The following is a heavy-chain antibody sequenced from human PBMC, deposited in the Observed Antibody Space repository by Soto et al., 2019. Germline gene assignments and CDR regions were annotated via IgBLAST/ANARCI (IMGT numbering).Heavy chain of an antibody. J-gene: IGHJ6*02. V-gene: IGHV4-31*03. CDR1: GGSISSGGYY. CDR2: IYYSGSI. CDR3: ARDGPSSSSKGKGMDV. D-gene: IGHD6-13*01. Sequence: SETLSLTCTVSGGSISSGGYYWSWIRQHPGKGLEWIGYIYYSGSIYYNPSLKSRVTISVDTSKNQFSLKLSSVTAADTAVYYCARDGPSSSSKGKGMDVWGQGTTVTVSS.